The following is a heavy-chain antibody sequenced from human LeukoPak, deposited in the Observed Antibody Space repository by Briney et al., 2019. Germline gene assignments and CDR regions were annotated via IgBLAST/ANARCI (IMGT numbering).Heavy chain of an antibody. CDR3: ATDIALVPATSPSGAFDI. Sequence: SETLSLTCSVSGASMSDYYWSWIRQPAGKGLEWIGRIYTSGNTNYNPSLRSRVTMSIDASKSEFSLNLRSVTAADTALYYCATDIALVPATSPSGAFDIWGHGTVVTVSS. J-gene: IGHJ3*02. CDR1: GASMSDYY. CDR2: IYTSGNT. V-gene: IGHV4-4*07. D-gene: IGHD2-2*01.